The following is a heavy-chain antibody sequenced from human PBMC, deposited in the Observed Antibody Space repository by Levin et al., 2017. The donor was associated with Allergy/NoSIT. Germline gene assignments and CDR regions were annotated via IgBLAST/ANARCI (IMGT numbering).Heavy chain of an antibody. J-gene: IGHJ3*02. V-gene: IGHV4-31*03. Sequence: ASETLSLTCTVSGGSINSGGYYWNWIRQHPGKGLESIGYIYYSGDTYYNPSLESRVTISLDTSRNQFSLKLKSLTAADTAVYYCARRGYSYNDAFNIWGQGTMITVSS. CDR1: GGSINSGGYY. D-gene: IGHD5-18*01. CDR3: ARRGYSYNDAFNI. CDR2: IYYSGDT.